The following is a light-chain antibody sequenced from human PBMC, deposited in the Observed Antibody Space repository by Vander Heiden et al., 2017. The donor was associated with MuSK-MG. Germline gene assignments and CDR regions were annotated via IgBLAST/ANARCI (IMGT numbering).Light chain of an antibody. CDR2: DNT. CDR3: QSYDNSLRTSV. J-gene: IGLJ3*02. CDR1: SSNIGAGYD. Sequence: QSLLTQPPSVSGAPGPSVTISSVGGSSNIGAGYDVYWYQQFPGTAPNLLIYDNTTRPSGVPDRFSGSRSGASASLAIAGLRAEDEADYYCQSYDNSLRTSVFGGGSKLTVL. V-gene: IGLV1-40*03.